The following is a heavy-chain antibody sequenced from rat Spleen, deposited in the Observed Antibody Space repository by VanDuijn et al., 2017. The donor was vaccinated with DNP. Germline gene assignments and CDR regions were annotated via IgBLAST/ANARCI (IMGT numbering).Heavy chain of an antibody. CDR3: TAEWINYGSYGRYFDF. CDR1: GFTFSDYN. D-gene: IGHD1-3*01. CDR2: IHSDGSAI. J-gene: IGHJ1*01. Sequence: EVQLVETGGGLVQPGRSLKLSCAASGFTFSDYNMAWVRQAPEGGLEWITTIHSDGSAIYYRDSVRGRFTFSRNNAKSTLYLQRDSMRSEDTATYYCTAEWINYGSYGRYFDFCGPGTMVTVSS. V-gene: IGHV5-7*01.